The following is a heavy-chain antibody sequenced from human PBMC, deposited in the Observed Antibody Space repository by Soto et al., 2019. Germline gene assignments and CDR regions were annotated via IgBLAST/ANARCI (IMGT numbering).Heavy chain of an antibody. CDR1: GFPLSTSGMC. CDR3: ARIRVRAARPEVFDWFDP. D-gene: IGHD6-6*01. Sequence: SGPTLVNPTQTLTLTCTFSGFPLSTSGMCVSWIRQPPGKALEWLARIDWDDDKYYSTSLKTRLTISKDTSKNQVVLTMTNMDPVDTATYYCARIRVRAARPEVFDWFDPWGQGTLVTVSS. CDR2: IDWDDDK. J-gene: IGHJ5*02. V-gene: IGHV2-70*11.